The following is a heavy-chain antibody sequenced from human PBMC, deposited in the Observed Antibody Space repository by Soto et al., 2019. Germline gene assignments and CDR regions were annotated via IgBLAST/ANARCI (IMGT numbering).Heavy chain of an antibody. CDR1: GYTFTSYG. CDR3: ARVGPTSWRNWTYLLDDAFDI. Sequence: ASVKVSCKASGYTFTSYGISWVRQAPGQGLELMGWISAYNGNTNYAQKLQGRVTMTTDTSTSTAYMELRSLRSDDTAVYYCARVGPTSWRNWTYLLDDAFDIWGQGTTVTVSS. J-gene: IGHJ3*02. CDR2: ISAYNGNT. V-gene: IGHV1-18*01. D-gene: IGHD1-7*01.